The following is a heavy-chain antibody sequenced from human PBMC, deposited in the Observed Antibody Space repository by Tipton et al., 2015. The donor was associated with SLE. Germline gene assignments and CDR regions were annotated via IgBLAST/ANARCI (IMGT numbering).Heavy chain of an antibody. V-gene: IGHV4-59*01. J-gene: IGHJ6*02. CDR1: GGSISGSY. CDR2: IYYSGST. D-gene: IGHD2-21*01. CDR3: ARCGGGYGMDV. Sequence: TLSLTCSVSGGSISGSYWSWIRQPPRKGLEWIGYIYYSGSTNYNPSLMSRVTISVDTSKNQFTLKLNSVTTADTAVYYCARCGGGYGMDVWGQGTTVTVPS.